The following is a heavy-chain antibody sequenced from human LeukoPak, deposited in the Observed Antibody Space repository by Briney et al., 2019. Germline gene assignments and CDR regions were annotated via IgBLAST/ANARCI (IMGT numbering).Heavy chain of an antibody. Sequence: SETLSLTCTVSGXSISSSSYNWGWIRQPPGKGLEWIGSIYYNGSTYYNPSLKSRVTISVDTSKNQFSLKLTSVTAADTAVYYCARRYGDYRRFDYWGQGTLVTVSS. D-gene: IGHD4-17*01. V-gene: IGHV4-39*01. J-gene: IGHJ4*02. CDR2: IYYNGST. CDR1: GXSISSSSYN. CDR3: ARRYGDYRRFDY.